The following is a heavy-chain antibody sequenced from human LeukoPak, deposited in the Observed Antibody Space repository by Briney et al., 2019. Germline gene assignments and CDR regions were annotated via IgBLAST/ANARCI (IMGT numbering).Heavy chain of an antibody. V-gene: IGHV3-33*01. D-gene: IGHD6-19*01. CDR1: GFTFSIYG. Sequence: PGRSLRLSCAACGFTFSIYGMHWVRQAPGKGLEWVAVIWYDGSNKYYADSVKGRFTISRDNSKNTLYLQMNSLRAEDTAVYYCARDHSSGWYYFDYWGQGTLVTVSS. J-gene: IGHJ4*02. CDR3: ARDHSSGWYYFDY. CDR2: IWYDGSNK.